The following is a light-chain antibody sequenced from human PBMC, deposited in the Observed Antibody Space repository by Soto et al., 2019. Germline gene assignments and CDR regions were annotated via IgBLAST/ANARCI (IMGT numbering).Light chain of an antibody. CDR1: QSVGSSY. J-gene: IGKJ1*01. Sequence: EIVLTQSPGTLSLSPGERATLSCRASQSVGSSYSAWYQQKPGQAPRLLIYGASSRATGIPDRFSGSGSGTDFTLTISRLEPEDFAVYYCQQYGGSPQRTFGQGTKVEIK. CDR2: GAS. V-gene: IGKV3-20*01. CDR3: QQYGGSPQRT.